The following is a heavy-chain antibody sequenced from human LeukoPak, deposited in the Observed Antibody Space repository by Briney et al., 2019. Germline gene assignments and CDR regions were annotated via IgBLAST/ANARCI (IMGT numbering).Heavy chain of an antibody. CDR3: ARDLAIAAAGSPDNWFDP. J-gene: IGHJ5*02. V-gene: IGHV1-69*05. CDR1: GGTFSSYA. Sequence: ASVKVSCKASGGTFSSYAISWVRQAPGQGLEWMGGIIPMFGPANYAQKFQGRVTITTDETTSTAYMELNSLRSDDTAVYYCARDLAIAAAGSPDNWFDPWGQGTLVTVSS. CDR2: IIPMFGPA. D-gene: IGHD6-13*01.